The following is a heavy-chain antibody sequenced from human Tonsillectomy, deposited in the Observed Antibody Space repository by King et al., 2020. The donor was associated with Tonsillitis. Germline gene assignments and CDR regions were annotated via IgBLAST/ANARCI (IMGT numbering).Heavy chain of an antibody. Sequence: QLVQSGAEVKKPGASVKVSCKASGYTFTGYYMHWVRQAPGQGLEWMGWSNPNSGATIYAQKFQGRVTMTRDTSISTAYMELSRLRSDDTAVYYCARDALWGTVTVADYWGQGTLVTVSS. CDR3: ARDALWGTVTVADY. D-gene: IGHD4-17*01. V-gene: IGHV1-2*02. CDR2: SNPNSGAT. J-gene: IGHJ4*02. CDR1: GYTFTGYY.